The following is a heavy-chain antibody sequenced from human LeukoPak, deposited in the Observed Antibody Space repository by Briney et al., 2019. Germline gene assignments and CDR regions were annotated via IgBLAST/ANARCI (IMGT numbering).Heavy chain of an antibody. CDR3: TRGRDTTGYFVY. V-gene: IGHV7-4-1*02. CDR2: IDTNTGNP. J-gene: IGHJ4*02. D-gene: IGHD3-22*01. CDR1: GYTFTNYT. Sequence: ASVKVSCKASGYTFTNYTINWARLASGQGLEWMGWIDTNTGNPTYAQGFAGRFVFSLDTSVTTTYLQISSLRAEDTAVYYCTRGRDTTGYFVYWGQGTLVTVSS.